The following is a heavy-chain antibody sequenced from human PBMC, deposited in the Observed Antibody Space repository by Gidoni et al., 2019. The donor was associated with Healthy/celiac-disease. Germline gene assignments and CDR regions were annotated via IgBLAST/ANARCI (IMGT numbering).Heavy chain of an antibody. CDR3: ARDIDSGGYYPPSFDY. Sequence: QVQLVESGGGVVQPGRSLRLSCAASGFTFSSYGMHWVRQAPGKGLEWVAVRWYDGSNKYYADSVKGRFTISRDNSKNTLYLQMNSLRAEDTAVYYCARDIDSGGYYPPSFDYWGQGTLVTVSS. V-gene: IGHV3-33*01. J-gene: IGHJ4*02. CDR1: GFTFSSYG. D-gene: IGHD3-22*01. CDR2: RWYDGSNK.